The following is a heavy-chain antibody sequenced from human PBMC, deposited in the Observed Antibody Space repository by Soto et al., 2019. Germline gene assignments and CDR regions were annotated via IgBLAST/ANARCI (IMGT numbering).Heavy chain of an antibody. Sequence: QVQLVQSGAEVKKPGASVKVSCKASGYTFTSYGISWVRQAPRQGLEWMGWISAYNGNTNYAQKLQGRVTMTTDTSTSTAYMELRSLRSDDTAVYYCARDSGNYDILTGYSQRAFDIWGQGTMVTVSS. J-gene: IGHJ3*02. V-gene: IGHV1-18*01. CDR3: ARDSGNYDILTGYSQRAFDI. CDR1: GYTFTSYG. CDR2: ISAYNGNT. D-gene: IGHD3-9*01.